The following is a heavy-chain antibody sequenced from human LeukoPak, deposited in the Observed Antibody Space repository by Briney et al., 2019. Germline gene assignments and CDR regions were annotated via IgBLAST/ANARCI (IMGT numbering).Heavy chain of an antibody. Sequence: GRSLRLSCAASGFTFSSYGMHWVRQAPGKGLEWVAVIWYDGSNKYYADSVKGRFTISRDNSKNTLYLQMNSLRAEDTAVYYCAKDLPVYGDYPLGLDYWGPGTLVTVSS. CDR2: IWYDGSNK. J-gene: IGHJ4*02. CDR3: AKDLPVYGDYPLGLDY. D-gene: IGHD4-17*01. V-gene: IGHV3-33*06. CDR1: GFTFSSYG.